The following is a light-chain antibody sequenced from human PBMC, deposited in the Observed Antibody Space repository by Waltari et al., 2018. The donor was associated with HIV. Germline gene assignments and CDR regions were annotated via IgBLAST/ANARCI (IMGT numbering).Light chain of an antibody. CDR3: VGWDSRLSGYV. V-gene: IGLV1-47*01. CDR1: SSTTENDN. Sequence: QSVLTQPPSASGTPGQRVTISCSGSSSTTENDNVYWYQQLTGAAPRLLIYKDTQRPSGVPDRFTGSKSGTSASLAISGLRSEDEADYYCVGWDSRLSGYVFGSGTKVTVL. CDR2: KDT. J-gene: IGLJ1*01.